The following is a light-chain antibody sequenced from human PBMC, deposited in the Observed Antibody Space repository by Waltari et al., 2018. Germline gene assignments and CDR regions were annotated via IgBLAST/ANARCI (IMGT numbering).Light chain of an antibody. Sequence: NFMLTQPHSVSESPGTAVTISCNSSSGNIARKFVPWFQQRPGSAPTTLIYENNHRPSEVPARFSASIDTSSNSASLFISGLKTEDEAYYFCQSYDTNNLYVFGTGTKVTVL. CDR1: SGNIARKF. J-gene: IGLJ1*01. V-gene: IGLV6-57*04. CDR2: ENN. CDR3: QSYDTNNLYV.